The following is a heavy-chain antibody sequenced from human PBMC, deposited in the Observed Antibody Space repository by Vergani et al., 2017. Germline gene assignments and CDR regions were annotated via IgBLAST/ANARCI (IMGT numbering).Heavy chain of an antibody. J-gene: IGHJ4*02. Sequence: EVQLVESGGGLVQPGGSLRLSCAASGFTFSSYWMSWVRQAPGKGLEWVANIKQDGSEKYYVDSVKGRFTISRDNAKNSLYLQMNSLRAEDTAVYYCARDKDSYGSTRKIHYFDYWGQGTLVTVSS. CDR1: GFTFSSYW. D-gene: IGHD5-18*01. CDR3: ARDKDSYGSTRKIHYFDY. CDR2: IKQDGSEK. V-gene: IGHV3-7*01.